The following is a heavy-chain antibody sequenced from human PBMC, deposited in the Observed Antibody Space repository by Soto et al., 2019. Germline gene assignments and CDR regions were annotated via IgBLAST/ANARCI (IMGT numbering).Heavy chain of an antibody. J-gene: IGHJ5*02. Sequence: SVKVYFKASGGTLSNYVVNWVRQAPGQGLEWMGKIIPISGAANYAQKFQGRVTITADKSTRTCYMELSSLRSEDTAVYYCAGDDEALAVYHWGQGTLVTVTS. CDR3: AGDDEALAVYH. V-gene: IGHV1-69*06. CDR1: GGTLSNYV. D-gene: IGHD6-19*01. CDR2: IIPISGAA.